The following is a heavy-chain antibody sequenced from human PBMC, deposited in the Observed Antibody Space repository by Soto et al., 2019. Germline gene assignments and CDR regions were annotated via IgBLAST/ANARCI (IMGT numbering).Heavy chain of an antibody. Sequence: QVQLQESGPGLVKPSETLSLTCTVSGGSISSYYWSWIRQPAGKGLEWIGRIYTSGSTNYNPSLKSRFTMSVDTSKNQFSLKLSSVTAADTAVYYCARGGYYDSSGYGSLDYWGQGTLVTVSS. CDR2: IYTSGST. D-gene: IGHD3-22*01. V-gene: IGHV4-4*07. J-gene: IGHJ4*02. CDR3: ARGGYYDSSGYGSLDY. CDR1: GGSISSYY.